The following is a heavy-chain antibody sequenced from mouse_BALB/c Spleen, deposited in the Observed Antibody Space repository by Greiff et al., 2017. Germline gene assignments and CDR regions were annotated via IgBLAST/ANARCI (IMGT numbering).Heavy chain of an antibody. CDR3: ARKYRYDGYYAMDY. J-gene: IGHJ4*01. D-gene: IGHD2-14*01. CDR1: GYTFTSYV. CDR2: INPYNDGT. V-gene: IGHV1-14*01. Sequence: VQLKESGPELVKPGASVKMSCKASGYTFTSYVMHWVKQKPGQGLEWIGYINPYNDGTKYNEKFKGKATLTSDKSSSTAYMELSSLTSEDSAVYYCARKYRYDGYYAMDYWGQGTSVTVSS.